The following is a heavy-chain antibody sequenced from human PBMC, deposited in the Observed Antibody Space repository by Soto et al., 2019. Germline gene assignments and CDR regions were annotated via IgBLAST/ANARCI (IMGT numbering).Heavy chain of an antibody. J-gene: IGHJ6*02. V-gene: IGHV4-38-2*02. CDR2: IYHGGTT. Sequence: SETLSLTCTVSGYSISSGSYWGWIRQPPGKGPEWIASIYHGGTTFYNPSLKSRVTISVDTSNNQFSLKLSSVTAADTAVYYCARAATHYDFWSGSAYYYYGMDVWGQGTTVTVSS. D-gene: IGHD3-3*01. CDR3: ARAATHYDFWSGSAYYYYGMDV. CDR1: GYSISSGSY.